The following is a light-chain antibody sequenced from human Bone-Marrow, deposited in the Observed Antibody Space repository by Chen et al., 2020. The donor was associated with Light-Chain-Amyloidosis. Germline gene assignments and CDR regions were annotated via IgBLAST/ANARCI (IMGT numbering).Light chain of an antibody. CDR3: QVWDRSSDRPV. V-gene: IGLV3-21*02. CDR2: DDS. Sequence: SYVLTQPSSVSVAPGQTAQIACGGNNIGSTSVHWYQQTPGQAPLLVVYDDSDRPSGIPERLSGSNSGNTATLTSSRVEAGDEADYYCQVWDRSSDRPVFGGGTKLTVL. J-gene: IGLJ3*02. CDR1: NIGSTS.